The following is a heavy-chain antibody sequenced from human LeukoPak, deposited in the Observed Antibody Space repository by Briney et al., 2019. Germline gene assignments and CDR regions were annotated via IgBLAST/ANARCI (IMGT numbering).Heavy chain of an antibody. CDR2: IYTSGST. CDR1: GGSISSYY. V-gene: IGHV4-4*09. D-gene: IGHD3-22*01. Sequence: SETLSLTCTVSGGSISSYYWSWIRQPPGKGLEWIGYIYTSGSTNYNPSLKSRVTISVDTSKNQFSLKLSSVTAADTAVYYCARLGYYDGSGYYSYYYYYMDVWGKGTTVTVSS. J-gene: IGHJ6*03. CDR3: ARLGYYDGSGYYSYYYYYMDV.